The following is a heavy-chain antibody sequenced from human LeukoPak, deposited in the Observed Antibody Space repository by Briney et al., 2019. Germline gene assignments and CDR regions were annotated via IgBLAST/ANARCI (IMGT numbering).Heavy chain of an antibody. V-gene: IGHV3-9*01. CDR1: GFTFSRYS. Sequence: GGSLRLSCAASGFTFSRYSMNWVRQAPGKGLEWVSGISWNSGSIGYADSVKGRFTISRDNAKNSLYLQMNSLRAEDTALYYCAKVGADYYGSGATFDYWGQGTLVTVSS. CDR2: ISWNSGSI. J-gene: IGHJ4*02. CDR3: AKVGADYYGSGATFDY. D-gene: IGHD3-10*01.